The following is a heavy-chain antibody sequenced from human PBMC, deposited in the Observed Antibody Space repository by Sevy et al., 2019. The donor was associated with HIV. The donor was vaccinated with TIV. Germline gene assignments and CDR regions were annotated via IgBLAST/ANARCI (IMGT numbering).Heavy chain of an antibody. Sequence: GESLKISCKGSGYSFTSYWIGWVRQMPGKGLEWMGNIYPDDSDTRYSPSFQGQVIISADKSISTAYLQWNSLKVSDTAMFFCARLRSDAAMFDYWGQGTLVPVSS. V-gene: IGHV5-51*01. CDR2: IYPDDSDT. D-gene: IGHD5-18*01. CDR3: ARLRSDAAMFDY. CDR1: GYSFTSYW. J-gene: IGHJ4*02.